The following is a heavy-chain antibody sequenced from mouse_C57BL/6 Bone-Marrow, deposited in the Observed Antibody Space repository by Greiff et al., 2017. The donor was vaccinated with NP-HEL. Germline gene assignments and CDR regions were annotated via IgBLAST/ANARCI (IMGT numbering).Heavy chain of an antibody. CDR3: ARNYDYDGSLAY. V-gene: IGHV1-22*01. CDR1: GYTFTDYN. D-gene: IGHD2-4*01. Sequence: EVKLMESGPELVKPGASVKMSCKASGYTFTDYNMHWVKQSHGKSLEWIGYINPNNGGTSYNQKFKGKATLTVNKSSSTAYMELRSLTSEDSAVYYCARNYDYDGSLAYWGQGTLVTVSA. J-gene: IGHJ3*01. CDR2: INPNNGGT.